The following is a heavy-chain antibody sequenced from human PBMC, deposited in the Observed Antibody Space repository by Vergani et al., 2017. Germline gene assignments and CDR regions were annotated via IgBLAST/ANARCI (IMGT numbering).Heavy chain of an antibody. CDR3: ANGLGGYDILTGPQANAA. Sequence: EVQLVESGGGLVKPGGSLRLSCAASGFTFSDFSMSWVRQAPGTGLEWVSAISGSGGSTYYADSVKGPFTISRDNSKNTLYLQMNSLRAEDTAVYYGANGLGGYDILTGPQANAAWGQGTLVTVSS. D-gene: IGHD3-9*01. CDR1: GFTFSDFS. J-gene: IGHJ4*02. CDR2: ISGSGGST. V-gene: IGHV3-23*04.